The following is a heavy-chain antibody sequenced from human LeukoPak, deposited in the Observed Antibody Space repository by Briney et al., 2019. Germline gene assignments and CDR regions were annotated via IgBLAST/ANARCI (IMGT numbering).Heavy chain of an antibody. CDR3: ARDPYTSSSWYRGRANNWFDP. V-gene: IGHV7-4-1*02. Sequence: ASVKVSCEASGYTFTTYPMNWVRQAPGQGLEWMGRINTNTGNPTYAQGFTGRFVFSLDTSVSTAYLQISSLKADDTAVYYCARDPYTSSSWYRGRANNWFDPWGQGTLVTVSS. CDR2: INTNTGNP. D-gene: IGHD6-13*01. J-gene: IGHJ5*02. CDR1: GYTFTTYP.